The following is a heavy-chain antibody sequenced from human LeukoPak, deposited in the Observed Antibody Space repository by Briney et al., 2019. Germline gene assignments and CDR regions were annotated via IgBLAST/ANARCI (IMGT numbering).Heavy chain of an antibody. CDR1: GGSISSSSYY. D-gene: IGHD3-16*02. Sequence: PSETLSLTCTVSGGSISSSSYYWGWIRQPPGKGLEWIGEINHSGSTNYNPSLKSRVTISVDTSKNQFSLKLSSVTAADTAVYYCASKVWGSYRYVYWGQGTLVTVSS. CDR3: ASKVWGSYRYVY. V-gene: IGHV4-39*07. J-gene: IGHJ4*02. CDR2: INHSGST.